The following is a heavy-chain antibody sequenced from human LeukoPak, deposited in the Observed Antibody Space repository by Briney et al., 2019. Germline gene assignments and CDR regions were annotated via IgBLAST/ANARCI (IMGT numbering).Heavy chain of an antibody. Sequence: SVKVSCKASGGTFSSYAISWVRQAPGQGLEWMGGIIPIFGTANYAQKFQGRVTITTDESTSTAYMELSSLRSEDTAVYYCARGAPDCSGGSCYRRDYHYYMDVWGKGTTVTVSS. V-gene: IGHV1-69*05. CDR1: GGTFSSYA. CDR3: ARGAPDCSGGSCYRRDYHYYMDV. J-gene: IGHJ6*03. D-gene: IGHD2-15*01. CDR2: IIPIFGTA.